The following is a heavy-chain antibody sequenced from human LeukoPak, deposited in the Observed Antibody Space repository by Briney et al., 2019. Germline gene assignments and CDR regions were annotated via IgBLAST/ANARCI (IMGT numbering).Heavy chain of an antibody. Sequence: SVKASCKASGGTFSSYTISWVRQAPGQGLEWMGRIIPILGIANYAQKFQGRVTITADKSTSTAPMELSSLRSEDTAVYYCARDGPPYYDFWSGEAPYYYYMDVWGKGTTVTVSS. V-gene: IGHV1-69*04. D-gene: IGHD3-3*01. CDR3: ARDGPPYYDFWSGEAPYYYYMDV. CDR2: IIPILGIA. J-gene: IGHJ6*03. CDR1: GGTFSSYT.